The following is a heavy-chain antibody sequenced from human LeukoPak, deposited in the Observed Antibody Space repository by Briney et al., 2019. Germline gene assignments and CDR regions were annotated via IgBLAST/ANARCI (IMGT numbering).Heavy chain of an antibody. V-gene: IGHV3-30*02. Sequence: GGSLRLSCAASGFTFSSYGTHWVRQAPGKGLEWVAFIRYDGSNKYYADSVKGRFTISRDNSKNTLYLQMNSLRAEDTAVYYCAKYGVDRYYYFDYWGQGTLVTVSS. CDR1: GFTFSSYG. CDR2: IRYDGSNK. D-gene: IGHD2-8*01. CDR3: AKYGVDRYYYFDY. J-gene: IGHJ4*02.